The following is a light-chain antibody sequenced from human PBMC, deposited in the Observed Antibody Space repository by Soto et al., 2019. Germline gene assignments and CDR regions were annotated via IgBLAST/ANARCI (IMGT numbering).Light chain of an antibody. J-gene: IGKJ1*01. CDR3: QLYGSSRTWA. CDR1: QSVTSNY. Sequence: EVVVTQSPGTVSLSPGERATLYCRASQSVTSNYLAWYQQKPGQANRLLIYAASSRATGIPDRFIGSGSGIDFSLIICRLEPEDFAVYYWQLYGSSRTWAFGHVKKVEIK. CDR2: AAS. V-gene: IGKV3-20*01.